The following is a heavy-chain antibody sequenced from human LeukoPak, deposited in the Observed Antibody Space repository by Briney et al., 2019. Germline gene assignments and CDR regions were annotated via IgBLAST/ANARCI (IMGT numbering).Heavy chain of an antibody. J-gene: IGHJ3*02. V-gene: IGHV4-59*01. CDR2: IYYTGST. D-gene: IGHD6-13*01. CDR1: GGSINIYY. Sequence: PSETLSLTCTVSGGSINIYYWSWIRQPPGKGLEWIGYIYYTGSTNYNPSLKSRVTISVDTSKNQFSLKLSSVTAADTAVYYCARARISGYSDALDMWGQGTKVTVS. CDR3: ARARISGYSDALDM.